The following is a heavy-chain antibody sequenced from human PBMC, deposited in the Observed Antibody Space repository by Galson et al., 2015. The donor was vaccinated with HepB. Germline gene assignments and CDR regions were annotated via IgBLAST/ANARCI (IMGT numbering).Heavy chain of an antibody. D-gene: IGHD4/OR15-4a*01. Sequence: SVKVSCKASGGSLSSYAINWVRQAPGQGLEWMGWISANSGNTKYAQNLQGRVTLTRDTSTSTAYLELRSLRSDDTAAYYCARDRDYRFDYWGQGTLVTVSS. V-gene: IGHV1-18*01. CDR1: GGSLSSYA. J-gene: IGHJ4*02. CDR2: ISANSGNT. CDR3: ARDRDYRFDY.